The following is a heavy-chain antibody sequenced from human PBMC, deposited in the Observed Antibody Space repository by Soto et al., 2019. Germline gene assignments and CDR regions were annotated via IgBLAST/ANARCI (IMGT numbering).Heavy chain of an antibody. V-gene: IGHV4-31*03. CDR3: ARGAAVMDRWFDP. D-gene: IGHD2-21*01. CDR1: GDSINIGGFY. Sequence: PSETLSLTCNVSGDSINIGGFYLSWIRQHPEKGLEWIGYIYYSGSSYYNPSLQSRVTMSIDTTKNQFSLRLTSVTAADTAAYFCARGAAVMDRWFDPWGQGTRIPVSS. CDR2: IYYSGSS. J-gene: IGHJ5*02.